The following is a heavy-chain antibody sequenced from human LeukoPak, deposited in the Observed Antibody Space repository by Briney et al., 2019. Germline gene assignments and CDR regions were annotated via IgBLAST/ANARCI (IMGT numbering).Heavy chain of an antibody. Sequence: GGSLRLSCAASGFTFSSYAMHWVRQAPGKGLEWVAVISYDGSNKYYADSVKGRFTISRDNSKNTLYLQMNSLRAEDTAVYYCARVPNSSGYYLPGDYWGQGTLVTVSS. CDR1: GFTFSSYA. D-gene: IGHD3-22*01. J-gene: IGHJ4*02. CDR3: ARVPNSSGYYLPGDY. V-gene: IGHV3-30-3*01. CDR2: ISYDGSNK.